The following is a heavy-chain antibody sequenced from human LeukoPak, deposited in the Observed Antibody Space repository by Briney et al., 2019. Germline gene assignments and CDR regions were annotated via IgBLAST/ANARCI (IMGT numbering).Heavy chain of an antibody. CDR1: GDSVSSHDAA. CDR2: TYYRSRWLN. J-gene: IGHJ5*02. CDR3: ARVGYSYGFRWFDP. D-gene: IGHD5-18*01. Sequence: SQTLSLTCAISGDSVSSHDAAWNWIRQSPSRGLEWLGRTYYRSRWLNDYAVSVKSRITINPDTSKNQFSLKLSSVTAADTAVYYCARVGYSYGFRWFDPWGQGTLVTVSS. V-gene: IGHV6-1*01.